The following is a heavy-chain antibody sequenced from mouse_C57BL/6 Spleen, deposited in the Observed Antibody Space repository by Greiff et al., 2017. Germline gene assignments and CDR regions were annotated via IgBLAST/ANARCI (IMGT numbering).Heavy chain of an antibody. D-gene: IGHD4-1*01. CDR3: ARDLTGTRYFDV. Sequence: VQLQQSGPGLVKPSQSLSLTCSVTGYSITSGYYWNWIRQFPGNKLEWMGYISYDGSNNYNPSLKNRISITRDTSKNQFFLKLNSVTTEDTATYYCARDLTGTRYFDVWGTGTTVTVSS. CDR1: GYSITSGYY. V-gene: IGHV3-6*01. J-gene: IGHJ1*03. CDR2: ISYDGSN.